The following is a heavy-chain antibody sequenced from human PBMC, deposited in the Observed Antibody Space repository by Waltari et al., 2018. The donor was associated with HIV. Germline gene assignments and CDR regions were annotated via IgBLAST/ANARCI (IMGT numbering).Heavy chain of an antibody. CDR2: ISGLSEERR. J-gene: IGHJ5*02. CDR1: GYTFRDYG. CDR3: ARGSLLRNWLDP. Sequence: QIHLVQSGAEVKKPGASVKVSCKASGYTFRDYGISWVRQAPGQGLEWMGWISGLSEERRNYAQKFQGRGTLSTDTSTTTAYMELRSLRSDDTAIYYCARGSLLRNWLDPWGQGTLVTVSS. D-gene: IGHD3-22*01. V-gene: IGHV1-18*01.